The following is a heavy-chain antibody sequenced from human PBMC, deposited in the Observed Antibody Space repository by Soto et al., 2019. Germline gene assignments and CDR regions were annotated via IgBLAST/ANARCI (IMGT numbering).Heavy chain of an antibody. CDR1: GFAFSNYG. CDR2: IANDGGDK. V-gene: IGHV3-30*18. Sequence: GGSLRLSCAASGFAFSNYGMHWVRQAPGKGLEWVSVIANDGGDKKYANSVKGRFTISRENAKNTMYLQMNSLRAEDSAVYYCAKDLKVAAAGYFFDHWGQGTLVTVSS. D-gene: IGHD6-13*01. CDR3: AKDLKVAAAGYFFDH. J-gene: IGHJ4*02.